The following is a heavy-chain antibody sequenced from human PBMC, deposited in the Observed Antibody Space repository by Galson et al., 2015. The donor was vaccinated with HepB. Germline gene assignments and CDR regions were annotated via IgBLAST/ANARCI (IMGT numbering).Heavy chain of an antibody. CDR2: INPSGGST. V-gene: IGHV1-46*01. CDR3: ARAGFTIFGVDPYYSGMDV. J-gene: IGHJ6*02. D-gene: IGHD3-3*01. CDR1: GYIFTKYH. Sequence: SVKVSCKASGYIFTKYHMHWVRQAPGQGLEWMGIINPSGGSTNYAQKFQGRVIMTRDTSTSTVFMELSSLRSEDTAVYYCARAGFTIFGVDPYYSGMDVWGQGTTVTVSS.